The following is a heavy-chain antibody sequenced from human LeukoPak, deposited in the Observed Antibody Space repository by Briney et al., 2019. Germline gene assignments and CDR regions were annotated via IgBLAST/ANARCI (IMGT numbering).Heavy chain of an antibody. Sequence: GGSLRLSCAASGFTFSSYWMSWVRQAPGKGLEWVANIKQDGSEKYYVDSVKGRFTISRDNSKNTLYLQMNSLRAEDTALYYCAKGLERESRLDSWGQGTLVTVSS. D-gene: IGHD1-1*01. V-gene: IGHV3-7*03. J-gene: IGHJ4*02. CDR2: IKQDGSEK. CDR1: GFTFSSYW. CDR3: AKGLERESRLDS.